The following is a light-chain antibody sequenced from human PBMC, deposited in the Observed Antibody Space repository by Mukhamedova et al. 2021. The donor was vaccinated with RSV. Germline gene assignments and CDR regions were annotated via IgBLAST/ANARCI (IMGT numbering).Light chain of an antibody. V-gene: IGKV1-5*03. Sequence: KPGKAPKLLIYKASSLESGVPSRFSGSGSGTEFTPTISSLQPDDFATYYCQQYNSYSFRMYTFGQGTKLEIK. J-gene: IGKJ2*01. CDR3: QQYNSYSFRMYT. CDR2: KAS.